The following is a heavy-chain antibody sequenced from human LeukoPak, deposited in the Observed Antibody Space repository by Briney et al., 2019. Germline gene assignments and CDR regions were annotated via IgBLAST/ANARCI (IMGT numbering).Heavy chain of an antibody. CDR1: GGSISSYY. CDR3: ARHNREYYYDSSGPNWFDP. J-gene: IGHJ5*02. D-gene: IGHD3-22*01. Sequence: SETLSLTCTVSGGSISSYYWSWIRQPAGKGLEGIGRIYTSGSTNYNPSLKSRVTMSVDTSKNQFSLKLSSVTAADTAVYYCARHNREYYYDSSGPNWFDPWGQGTLVTVSS. V-gene: IGHV4-4*07. CDR2: IYTSGST.